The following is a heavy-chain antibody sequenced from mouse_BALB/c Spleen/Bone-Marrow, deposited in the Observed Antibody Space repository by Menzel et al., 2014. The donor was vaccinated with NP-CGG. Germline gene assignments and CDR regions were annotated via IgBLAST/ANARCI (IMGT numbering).Heavy chain of an antibody. Sequence: QVQLQQPGSVLVRPGASAKLSCTSSGYTFTSSWMHWAKQRPGQGLEWIGEIHPHRGNTNYNEKFKGKATLTVDTSSSTAYVDLSSLTSEDSAVYYCARGGFDYWGQGTTLTVAS. V-gene: IGHV1S130*01. CDR3: ARGGFDY. J-gene: IGHJ2*01. CDR2: IHPHRGNT. CDR1: GYTFTSSW.